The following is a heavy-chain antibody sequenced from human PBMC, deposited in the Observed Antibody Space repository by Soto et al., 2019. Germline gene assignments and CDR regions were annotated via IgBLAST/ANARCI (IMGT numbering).Heavy chain of an antibody. CDR2: ISGSGGST. CDR1: GFTFSSYA. V-gene: IGHV3-23*01. J-gene: IGHJ3*02. CDR3: EKGLEAGRNAIDI. Sequence: GGSLRLSCAASGFTFSSYAMSWVRQAPGKGLEWVSAISGSGGSTYYADSVKGRFTISRDNSKNTPYLQMNSLRAEDTAVYYWEKGLEAGRNAIDIWGQGKMVTVSS. D-gene: IGHD1-26*01.